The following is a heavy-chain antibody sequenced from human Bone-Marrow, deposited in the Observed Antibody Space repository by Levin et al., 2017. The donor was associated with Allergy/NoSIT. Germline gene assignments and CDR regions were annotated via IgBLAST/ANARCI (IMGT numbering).Heavy chain of an antibody. J-gene: IGHJ4*02. D-gene: IGHD3-22*01. CDR3: ATYYYDSSGYSYFDY. V-gene: IGHV3-48*03. Sequence: RGESLKISCAASGFTFSSYEMNWVRQAPGKGLEWVSYISSSGSTIYYADSVKGRFTISRDNAKNSLYLQMNSLRAEDTAVYYCATYYYDSSGYSYFDYWGQGTLVTVSS. CDR2: ISSSGSTI. CDR1: GFTFSSYE.